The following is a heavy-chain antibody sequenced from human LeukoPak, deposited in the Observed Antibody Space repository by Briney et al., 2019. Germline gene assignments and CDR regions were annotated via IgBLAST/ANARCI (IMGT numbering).Heavy chain of an antibody. J-gene: IGHJ3*02. D-gene: IGHD6-13*01. V-gene: IGHV4-61*08. Sequence: SETLSLTCTVSGGSISSGGYYWSWIRQPPGKGLEWIGYISYSGSTNYNPSLKSRVTISVDTSKNQFSLNLSSVTAADTAVYYCARNPGYSSSWYKGAFDIWGQGTMVTVSS. CDR2: ISYSGST. CDR3: ARNPGYSSSWYKGAFDI. CDR1: GGSISSGGYY.